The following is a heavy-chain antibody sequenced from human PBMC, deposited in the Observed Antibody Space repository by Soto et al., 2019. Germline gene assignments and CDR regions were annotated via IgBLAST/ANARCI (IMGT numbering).Heavy chain of an antibody. V-gene: IGHV1-18*04. CDR2: ISAYNGNT. J-gene: IGHJ4*02. CDR3: ARDGFSYDSSGYHFDY. CDR1: GYTFTIYG. Sequence: SLKVPCKSSGYTFTIYGIIWVRQAPGQGLEWMGWISAYNGNTNYAQKLQGRVTMTTDTSTSTAYMELRSLRSDDTAVYYCARDGFSYDSSGYHFDYWGQGTLVTVSS. D-gene: IGHD3-22*01.